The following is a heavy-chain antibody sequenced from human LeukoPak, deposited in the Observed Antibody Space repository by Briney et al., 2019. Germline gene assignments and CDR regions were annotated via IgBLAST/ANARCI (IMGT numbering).Heavy chain of an antibody. V-gene: IGHV3-23*01. CDR2: ITGSGGNT. Sequence: GGSLRLSCAASGFTFSNYAMSWVRQAPGKGLEWVSAITGSGGNTYYADSVKGRFTISRDSSKNTVFLQMNSLRAEDTAVYYCAKWGDYDVLTGYYVSDYWGQGTLVTVSS. CDR3: AKWGDYDVLTGYYVSDY. CDR1: GFTFSNYA. J-gene: IGHJ4*02. D-gene: IGHD3-9*01.